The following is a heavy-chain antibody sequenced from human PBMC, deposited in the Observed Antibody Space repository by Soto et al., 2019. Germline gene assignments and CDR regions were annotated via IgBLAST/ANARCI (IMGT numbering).Heavy chain of an antibody. CDR3: ARDVAAGQLDY. D-gene: IGHD6-13*01. CDR2: ISAYNGNT. J-gene: IGHJ4*02. V-gene: IGHV1-18*01. Sequence: QVQLVQSGAEVKKPGASVKVSCKASGYTFTSYGISWVRQAPGQGLEWMGWISAYNGNTNYAQKLQDRVTMTTDTSXXXAXXXLXXXXSXDTAVYYXARDVAAGQLDYWGQGTLVTVSS. CDR1: GYTFTSYG.